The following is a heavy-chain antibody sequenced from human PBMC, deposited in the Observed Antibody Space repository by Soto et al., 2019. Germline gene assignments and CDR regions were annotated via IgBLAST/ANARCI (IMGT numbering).Heavy chain of an antibody. CDR3: ARMGDFWSGPGELDP. J-gene: IGHJ5*02. CDR1: GGSISSSNYY. V-gene: IGHV4-39*01. D-gene: IGHD3-3*01. CDR2: VYYNGFT. Sequence: QLQLRESGPGLGKPSETLSLTCPVSGGSISSSNYYWAWIRQSPGKGLEWIGRVYYNGFTYYNPSLKSRVTISVDTSKNQFSLKLPSVTAADTAVYYCARMGDFWSGPGELDPWGQGPRVTVSS.